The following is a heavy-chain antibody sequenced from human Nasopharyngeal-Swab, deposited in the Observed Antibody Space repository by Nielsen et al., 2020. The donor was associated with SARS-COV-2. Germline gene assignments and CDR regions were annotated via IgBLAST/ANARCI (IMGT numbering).Heavy chain of an antibody. CDR3: AKANSRFSSGWDY. CDR1: GCTFSSYA. D-gene: IGHD3-22*01. V-gene: IGHV3-23*01. J-gene: IGHJ4*02. Sequence: GGSLRLSCAASGCTFSSYAMSWVRQAPGKGLEWVSASSGSGGSTYYADSVKGRFTISRDNSKNTLYLQMTSLRAEDTAVYYCAKANSRFSSGWDYWGQGTLVTVSS. CDR2: SSGSGGST.